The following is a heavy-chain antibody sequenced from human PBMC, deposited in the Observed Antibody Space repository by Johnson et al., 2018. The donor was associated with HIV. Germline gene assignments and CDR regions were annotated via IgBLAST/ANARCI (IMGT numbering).Heavy chain of an antibody. Sequence: QMQLVESGGGLVQPGGSLRLSCVGSGFTFSNYALHCVRQAPGKGLEWVALISYDGNHKNYADSVKGRFTISRDNSKNTLFLQMNRLRAEDTAVYYCANNLQQLVTKDAFDIWGQGTMVTVSS. J-gene: IGHJ3*02. CDR3: ANNLQQLVTKDAFDI. CDR2: ISYDGNHK. CDR1: GFTFSNYA. D-gene: IGHD6-13*01. V-gene: IGHV3-30*04.